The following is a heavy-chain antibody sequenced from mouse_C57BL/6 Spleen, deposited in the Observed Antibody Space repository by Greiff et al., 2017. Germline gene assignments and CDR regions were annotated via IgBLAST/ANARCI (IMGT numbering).Heavy chain of an antibody. CDR2: ISSGGDYI. D-gene: IGHD1-1*01. V-gene: IGHV5-9-1*02. J-gene: IGHJ1*03. CDR1: GFTFSSYA. CDR3: TREADYYGSSYGYFDV. Sequence: EVQGVESGEGLVKPGGSLKLSCAASGFTFSSYAMSWVRQTPEKRLEWVAYISSGGDYIYYADTVKGRFTISRDNARNTLYLQMSSLKSEDTAMYYCTREADYYGSSYGYFDVWGTGTTVTVSS.